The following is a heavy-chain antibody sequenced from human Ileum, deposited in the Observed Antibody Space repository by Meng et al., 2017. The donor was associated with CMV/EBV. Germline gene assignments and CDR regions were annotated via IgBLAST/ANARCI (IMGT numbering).Heavy chain of an antibody. CDR2: IYYSGST. J-gene: IGHJ4*02. V-gene: IGHV4-39*07. D-gene: IGHD6-13*01. Sequence: GSLRLSCTVSGDSITSDSTVYWGWFRQPPGKGLEWVGSIYYSGSTYYNPSLQSRVTLSVDTSKNQFSLKVRSVTAADTAFYYCARLPFYRQGQQLVSSLPTKDWGQGTLVTVSS. CDR1: GDSITSDSTVY. CDR3: ARLPFYRQGQQLVSSLPTKD.